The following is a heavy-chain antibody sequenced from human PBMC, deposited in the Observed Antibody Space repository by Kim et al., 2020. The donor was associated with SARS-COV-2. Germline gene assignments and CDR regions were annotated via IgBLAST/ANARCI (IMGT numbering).Heavy chain of an antibody. D-gene: IGHD3-9*01. CDR2: ISYDGTNK. CDR3: AKVGNILTGYFDSSPFQY. V-gene: IGHV3-30*18. J-gene: IGHJ1*01. CDR1: GFTFSNYV. Sequence: GGSLRLSCAASGFTFSNYVMHWVRQAPGKGLEWVAVISYDGTNKYYGESVKGRFTISRDNSKNTLYLQMNSLRAEDTAVYYCAKVGNILTGYFDSSPFQYWGQGTLLTVSS.